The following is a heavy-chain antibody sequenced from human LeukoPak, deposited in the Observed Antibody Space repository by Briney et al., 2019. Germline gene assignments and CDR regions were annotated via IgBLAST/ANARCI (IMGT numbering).Heavy chain of an antibody. V-gene: IGHV4-59*01. CDR2: IYYSGST. Sequence: SETLSLTCTVSGGSLSSFYWSWIRQPPGTGLEGIGYIYYSGSTNYNPSLKSRVTISVDTSKNQFSLKLSSVTAADTAVYYCARLGYYYYMDVWGKGTTVTVSS. CDR1: GGSLSSFY. J-gene: IGHJ6*03. CDR3: ARLGYYYYMDV.